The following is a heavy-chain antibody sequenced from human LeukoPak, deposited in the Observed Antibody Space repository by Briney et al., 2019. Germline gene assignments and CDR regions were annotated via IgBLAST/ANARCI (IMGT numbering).Heavy chain of an antibody. CDR2: IWYDGSDK. V-gene: IGHV3-33*01. D-gene: IGHD6-19*01. CDR3: AGSIAVAGTIDY. Sequence: GGSLRLSCAASGFTFTSFGIHWVRQAPGKGLEWVAVIWYDGSDKYYADSVKGRFTISRDNSKNTLYLQMNSLRAEDTAVYYCAGSIAVAGTIDYWGQGTLVTVSS. J-gene: IGHJ4*02. CDR1: GFTFTSFG.